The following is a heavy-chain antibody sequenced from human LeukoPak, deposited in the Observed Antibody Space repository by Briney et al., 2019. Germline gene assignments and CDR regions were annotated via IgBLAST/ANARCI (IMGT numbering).Heavy chain of an antibody. CDR2: IRTTAEGAKYA. Sequence: GGSLRLSCAASGFTFSSYAMSWVRQAPGKGLEWISNIRTTAEGAKYAYYADSVKGRVTISRDDGKNTLYLHMNSLRDDDTAVYYCATDQRYAFDYWGQGILVTVSS. J-gene: IGHJ4*02. CDR1: GFTFSSYA. CDR3: ATDQRYAFDY. D-gene: IGHD3-9*01. V-gene: IGHV3-48*02.